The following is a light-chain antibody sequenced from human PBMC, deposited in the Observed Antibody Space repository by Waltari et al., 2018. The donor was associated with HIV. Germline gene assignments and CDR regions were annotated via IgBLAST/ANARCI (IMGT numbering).Light chain of an antibody. CDR1: SSDVGGYDY. CDR2: EVT. CDR3: SSYRSSSTFV. Sequence: QSALTQPASVSGSPGQSITISCTGASSDVGGYDYVSWYQQHPGKAPKIMIYEVTNRPSGISNRFSGSKSGNTVSLTISGLQAEDEADYYCSSYRSSSTFVVGTGTKVTVL. J-gene: IGLJ1*01. V-gene: IGLV2-14*03.